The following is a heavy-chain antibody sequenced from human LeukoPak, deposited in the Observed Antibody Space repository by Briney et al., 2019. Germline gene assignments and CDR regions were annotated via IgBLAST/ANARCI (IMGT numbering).Heavy chain of an antibody. D-gene: IGHD6-13*01. CDR1: GFTFDDYA. Sequence: GGSLRLSCAASGFTFDDYAMHWVRHAPGKGLEWVSGISWNSGCIGYADSVKGRFTISRDNAKNSLYLQMNSLRAEDTALYYCAKAPALYSSSWYYFDYWGQGTLVTVSS. V-gene: IGHV3-9*01. J-gene: IGHJ4*02. CDR3: AKAPALYSSSWYYFDY. CDR2: ISWNSGCI.